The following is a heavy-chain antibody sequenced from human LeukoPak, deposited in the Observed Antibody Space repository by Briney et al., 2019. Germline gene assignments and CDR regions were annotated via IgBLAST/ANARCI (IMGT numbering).Heavy chain of an antibody. CDR2: IIPIFGTA. CDR3: ARATYCSSTSCYLDYYYYMDV. V-gene: IGHV1-69*05. D-gene: IGHD2-2*01. Sequence: GSSVKVSCKASGGTFSSYAIGWVRQAPGQGLEWMGGIIPIFGTANYAQKFQGRVTITTDESTSTAYMELSSLRSEDTAVYYCARATYCSSTSCYLDYYYYMDVWGKGTTVTVSS. CDR1: GGTFSSYA. J-gene: IGHJ6*03.